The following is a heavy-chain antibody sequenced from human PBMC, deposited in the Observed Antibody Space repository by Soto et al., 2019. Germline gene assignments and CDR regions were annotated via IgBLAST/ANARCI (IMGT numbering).Heavy chain of an antibody. J-gene: IGHJ4*02. CDR3: AGYWGSYRHIFDY. Sequence: QVQLVQSGAEVKKPGSSVKVSCKASGGTFSSYTISWVRQAPGQGLEWMGRIIPILGIANYAQKFQGRVTITEDKSTSTAYMELSSLRSEDTAVYYCAGYWGSYRHIFDYWGQGTLVTVSS. D-gene: IGHD3-16*02. V-gene: IGHV1-69*02. CDR1: GGTFSSYT. CDR2: IIPILGIA.